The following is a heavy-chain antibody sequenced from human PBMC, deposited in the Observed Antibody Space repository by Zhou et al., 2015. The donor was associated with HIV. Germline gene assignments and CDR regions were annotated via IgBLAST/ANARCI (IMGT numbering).Heavy chain of an antibody. CDR1: GFTFSGSA. CDR3: ARHGFWGLDY. V-gene: IGHV3-73*01. J-gene: IGHJ4*02. CDR2: IRGKAYNYAT. Sequence: QLVESGGGVVQPGGSLRLSCAASGFTFSGSAMHWVRQASGKGLEWVGRIRGKAYNYATAYTTSVKGRFTISRDDSKNTAYLQMNSLKTEDTAVYYCARHGFWGLDYWGQGTLVTVSS. D-gene: IGHD7-27*01.